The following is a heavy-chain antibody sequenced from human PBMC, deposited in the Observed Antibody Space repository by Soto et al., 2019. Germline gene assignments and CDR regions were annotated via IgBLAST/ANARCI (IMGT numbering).Heavy chain of an antibody. CDR1: GFSLSTSGVG. CDR3: VPKGGADRLLDS. J-gene: IGHJ4*02. CDR2: IYWDDYK. V-gene: IGHV2-5*02. Sequence: QITLKESGPALVKPTQTLTLTCTFSGFSLSTSGVGVGWIRQPPGEALEWLALIYWDDYKHFSPSLESRLTITKSPSKHRVVLTMTNMDPVDTATYSCVPKGGADRLLDSWGQGTLVTVSS. D-gene: IGHD3-16*01.